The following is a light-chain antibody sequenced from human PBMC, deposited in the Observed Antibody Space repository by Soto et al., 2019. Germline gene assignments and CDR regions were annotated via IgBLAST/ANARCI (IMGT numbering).Light chain of an antibody. V-gene: IGKV3-11*01. CDR3: HQRQSWPRT. J-gene: IGKJ1*01. CDR2: QTS. CDR1: QYINTR. Sequence: EIVLTQSPATLSSFPGDRVTLSCRASQYINTRLAWYQHRPGQAPRLLIYQTSLRAAGIPARFSASGSGTDFTLTISDVQPEDFALYYCHQRQSWPRTFGQGTKVDNK.